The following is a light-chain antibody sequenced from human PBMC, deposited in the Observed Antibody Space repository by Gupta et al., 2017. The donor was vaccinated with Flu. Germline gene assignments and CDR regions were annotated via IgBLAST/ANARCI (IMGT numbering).Light chain of an antibody. J-gene: IGKJ4*01. CDR2: GAS. V-gene: IGKV4-1*01. CDR1: QTLFYSPKNQNN. CDR3: QQYDKTPPLT. Sequence: LGERATINCKSSQTLFYSPKNQNNLAWYQQKPGQSPKLLIYGASTRESGVPDRFSGSGSGTDFTLTISSLQAEDVAVYYCQQYDKTPPLTFGGGTKVEIK.